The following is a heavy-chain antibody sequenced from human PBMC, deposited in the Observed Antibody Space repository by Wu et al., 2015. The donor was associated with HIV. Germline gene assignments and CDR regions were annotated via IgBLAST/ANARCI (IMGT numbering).Heavy chain of an antibody. CDR3: ARDLGGXNYWPRAFDI. CDR1: GGTFSSYG. J-gene: IGHJ3*02. Sequence: QVQLVQSGAEVKKPGSSVKVSCKASGGTFSSYGISWVRQAPGQGLEWMGGSIPIFGTENYAQKFQGRVTITTDESTSTAYMELSSLRSEDTAVYYCARDLGGXNYWPRAFDIWGLGTMVTVSS. D-gene: IGHD2-15*01. V-gene: IGHV1-69*05. CDR2: SIPIFGTE.